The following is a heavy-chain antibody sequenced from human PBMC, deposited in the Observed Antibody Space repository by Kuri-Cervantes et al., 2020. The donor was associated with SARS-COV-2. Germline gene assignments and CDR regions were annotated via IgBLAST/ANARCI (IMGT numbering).Heavy chain of an antibody. CDR1: GFTVSSNY. D-gene: IGHD4-17*01. Sequence: GGSLRLSCAASGFTVSSNYMSWVRQAPGKGLEWVSAISGSGGSTYYADSVKGRFTISRDNSKNTLYLQMNSLRAEDTAVYYCAKETTGYYYYMDVWGKGTTVTVSS. J-gene: IGHJ6*03. CDR2: ISGSGGST. CDR3: AKETTGYYYYMDV. V-gene: IGHV3-23*01.